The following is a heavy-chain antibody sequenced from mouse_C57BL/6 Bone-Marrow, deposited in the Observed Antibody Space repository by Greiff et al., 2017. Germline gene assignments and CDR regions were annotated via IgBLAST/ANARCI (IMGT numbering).Heavy chain of an antibody. CDR1: GYTFTSYG. CDR2: IYPRSGNT. V-gene: IGHV1-81*01. Sequence: QVQLQQSGAELARPGASVKLSCKASGYTFTSYGISWVKQRTGQGLEWIGEIYPRSGNTYYNEKFKGKATLTADKSSSTAYMELRSLTSEDSAVYFCARRVSYYDSFAYWGQGTLVTVSA. J-gene: IGHJ3*01. D-gene: IGHD2-4*01. CDR3: ARRVSYYDSFAY.